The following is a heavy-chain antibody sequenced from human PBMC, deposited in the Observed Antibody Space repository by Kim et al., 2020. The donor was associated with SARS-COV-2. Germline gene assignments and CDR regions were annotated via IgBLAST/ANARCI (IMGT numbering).Heavy chain of an antibody. CDR2: INGDGNST. CDR3: ARASRGYSTNFDY. J-gene: IGHJ4*02. CDR1: GFNFSTYY. Sequence: GGSLRLSCAASGFNFSTYYMHWVRQAPGKGLVWVSRINGDGNSTNYADSVKGRFTISRDNAKNTLYLQINSLTVDDTAVYYCARASRGYSTNFDYWGQETLVTVSS. D-gene: IGHD5-18*01. V-gene: IGHV3-74*01.